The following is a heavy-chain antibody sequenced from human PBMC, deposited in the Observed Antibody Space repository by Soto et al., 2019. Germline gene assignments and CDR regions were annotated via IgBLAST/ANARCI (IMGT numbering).Heavy chain of an antibody. CDR1: GFTVSSNY. J-gene: IGHJ4*02. V-gene: IGHV3-53*01. CDR3: ASSPAQSRSFDY. Sequence: GGSLRLSCAASGFTVSSNYMSWVRQAPGKGLEWVSVIYSGGSTYYPDSVKGRFTISRDNSKNTLYLQMNSLRAEDTAVYYCASSPAQSRSFDYWGQGTLVTVSS. CDR2: IYSGGST.